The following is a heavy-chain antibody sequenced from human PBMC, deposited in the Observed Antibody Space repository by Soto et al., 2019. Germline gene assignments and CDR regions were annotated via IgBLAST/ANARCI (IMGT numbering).Heavy chain of an antibody. V-gene: IGHV4-59*01. J-gene: IGHJ5*02. CDR2: IYYSGST. Sequence: SETLSLTCTVSGGSISSYYWSWSRQPPGKGLEWIGYIYYSGSTNYNPSLKSRVTISVDTSKNQFSLKLSSVTAADTAVYYCARYSSSTGVDNWFDPWGQGNLVTVSS. CDR1: GGSISSYY. CDR3: ARYSSSTGVDNWFDP. D-gene: IGHD6-6*01.